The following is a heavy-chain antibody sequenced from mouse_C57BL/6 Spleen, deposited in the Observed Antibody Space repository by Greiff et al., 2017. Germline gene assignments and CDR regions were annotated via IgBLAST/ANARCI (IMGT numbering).Heavy chain of an antibody. Sequence: QVQLQQPGAELVRPGTSVKLSCKASGYTFTSYWMHWVKQRPGQGLEWIGVIDPSDGYTNYNQKFKGKATLTVDTSSSTAYMQLSSLRSEDSAVYYFARLADDCGSCPQVDYWGQGTTLTVSS. CDR2: IDPSDGYT. D-gene: IGHD1-1*01. CDR3: ARLADDCGSCPQVDY. CDR1: GYTFTSYW. V-gene: IGHV1-59*01. J-gene: IGHJ2*01.